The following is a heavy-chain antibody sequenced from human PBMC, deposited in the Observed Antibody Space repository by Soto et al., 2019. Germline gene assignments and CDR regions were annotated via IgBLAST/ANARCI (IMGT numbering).Heavy chain of an antibody. D-gene: IGHD5-12*01. J-gene: IGHJ4*02. CDR1: RFTFSRYA. V-gene: IGHV3-48*01. CDR2: INHDSGTI. CDR3: ARDRGYTGYDFAY. Sequence: EVQLVESGGGLVQPGGSLRLSCAASRFTFSRYAMNWVRQAPGKGLEWVSYINHDSGTIYYADSVKGRFTISRDNANNLLSLQMNSLRAEDTAVYYCARDRGYTGYDFAYWGQGTLVTVSS.